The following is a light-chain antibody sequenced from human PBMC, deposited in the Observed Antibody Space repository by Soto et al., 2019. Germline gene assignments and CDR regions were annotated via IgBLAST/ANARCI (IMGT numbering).Light chain of an antibody. Sequence: ILLTQSPDTLSLSRGEGAPLSCRASQSVHTFLAWYQQKPGQPPRLLIYGASTRATGVPARFSGSGSATDFTLTISSLETEDFAVYYCHQRSNWPTDTFGQGTRLEI. V-gene: IGKV3-11*01. CDR3: HQRSNWPTDT. CDR1: QSVHTF. CDR2: GAS. J-gene: IGKJ5*01.